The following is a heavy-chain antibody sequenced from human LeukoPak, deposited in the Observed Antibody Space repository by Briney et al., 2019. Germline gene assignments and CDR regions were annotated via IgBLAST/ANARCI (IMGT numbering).Heavy chain of an antibody. D-gene: IGHD3-22*01. Sequence: GGSLRLSCAASGFTFSSYAVHWVRQAPGKGLEWVAVISYDGSNKYYADSVKGRFTISRDNSKNTLYLQMNSLRAEDTAVYYCARDQYYDSSGYHDYWGQGTLVTVSS. CDR3: ARDQYYDSSGYHDY. J-gene: IGHJ4*02. CDR2: ISYDGSNK. V-gene: IGHV3-30-3*01. CDR1: GFTFSSYA.